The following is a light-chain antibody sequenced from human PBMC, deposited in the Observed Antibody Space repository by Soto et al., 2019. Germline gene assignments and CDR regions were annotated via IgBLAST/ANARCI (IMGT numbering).Light chain of an antibody. CDR2: LGP. CDR1: QSLLHSNGYNY. V-gene: IGKV2-28*01. J-gene: IGKJ1*01. CDR3: MQALQPPWT. Sequence: DIVMTQSPLSLPVTPGEPASISCRSSQSLLHSNGYNYLDWYLQKPGQSPQLLIYLGPNRASGVPDRFSGCGSGTAFTLKISRVEAEDVGGYYCMQALQPPWTFGQGTKVEIK.